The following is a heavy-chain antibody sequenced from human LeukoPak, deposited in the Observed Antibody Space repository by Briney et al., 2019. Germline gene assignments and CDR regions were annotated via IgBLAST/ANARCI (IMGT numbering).Heavy chain of an antibody. Sequence: GGSLRLSCAASGFTFDDYAMHWVRQAPGKGLEWVSLISWDGGSTYYADSVKGRFTISRDNSKNSLYLQMSSLRAEDTALYYCAKHAYYYDSSGYLLAYWGQGTLVTVSS. CDR3: AKHAYYYDSSGYLLAY. D-gene: IGHD3-22*01. CDR1: GFTFDDYA. CDR2: ISWDGGST. J-gene: IGHJ4*02. V-gene: IGHV3-43D*03.